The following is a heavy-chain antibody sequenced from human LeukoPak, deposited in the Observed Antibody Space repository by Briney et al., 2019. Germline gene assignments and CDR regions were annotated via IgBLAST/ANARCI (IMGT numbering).Heavy chain of an antibody. CDR3: ARDARTTVPTFWFDP. V-gene: IGHV1-46*01. Sequence: GASVKVSCKASGYTFTSYYMHWVRQAPGQGLEWMGIINPSGGSTSYAQKFQGRVTMTRDTSTSTVNMELSNLRSEDTAVYYCARDARTTVPTFWFDPWGQGTLVTVSS. D-gene: IGHD4-17*01. CDR2: INPSGGST. J-gene: IGHJ5*02. CDR1: GYTFTSYY.